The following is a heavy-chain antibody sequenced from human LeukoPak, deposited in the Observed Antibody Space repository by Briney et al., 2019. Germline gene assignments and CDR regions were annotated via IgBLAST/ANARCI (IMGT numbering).Heavy chain of an antibody. CDR1: GYTFTGYY. CDR2: INPNSGGT. V-gene: IGHV1-2*02. D-gene: IGHD4-23*01. J-gene: IGHJ6*02. CDR3: ARVYGGNLGYYYYYGMDV. Sequence: ASVKVSCKASGYTFTGYYMHWVRQAPGQGLEWMGWINPNSGGTNYAQKFQGRVTVTRDTSISTAYMELSRLRSDDTAVYYCARVYGGNLGYYYYYGMDVWGQGTTVTVSS.